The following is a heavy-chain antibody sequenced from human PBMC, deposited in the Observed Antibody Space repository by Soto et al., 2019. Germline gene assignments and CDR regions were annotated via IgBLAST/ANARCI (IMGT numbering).Heavy chain of an antibody. D-gene: IGHD3-22*01. J-gene: IGHJ4*02. CDR2: IRSSSSYI. V-gene: IGHV3-21*01. Sequence: EVQLVESGGCLVKPGGSLRLYCAASGFTFSSYSMNWVRQAPGKGLEWVSSIRSSSSYIYYADSVKGRFTISRDNAKNALYLQMNSQRAEDTAVYYCASLMTYYYDSSGYHDYWGQGTLVTVSS. CDR1: GFTFSSYS. CDR3: ASLMTYYYDSSGYHDY.